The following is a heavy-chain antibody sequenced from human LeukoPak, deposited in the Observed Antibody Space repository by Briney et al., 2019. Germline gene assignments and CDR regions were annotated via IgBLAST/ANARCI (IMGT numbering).Heavy chain of an antibody. V-gene: IGHV3-53*05. J-gene: IGHJ6*02. CDR3: AKDLQFYYYCGVDV. CDR2: TYTGGNS. CDR1: GFTVSSTH. Sequence: GGSLRLSCEASGFTVSSTHMVWVRQAPGKGLEWVSVTYTGGNSYYAGSVQGRFIISRDNAKNSLYLQMNSLRAEDTALYYCAKDLQFYYYCGVDVWGQGTTVTVSS. D-gene: IGHD5-24*01.